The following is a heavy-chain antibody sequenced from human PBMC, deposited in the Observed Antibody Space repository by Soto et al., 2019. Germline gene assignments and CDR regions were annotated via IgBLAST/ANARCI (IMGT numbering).Heavy chain of an antibody. J-gene: IGHJ5*02. CDR2: IIPIFGTA. CDR1: GGTFSSYA. CDR3: ARLERRSLYNWNYKRSEAGFDP. Sequence: GASVKVSCKASGGTFSSYAISWVRQAPGQGLEWMGGIIPIFGTANYAQKFQGRVTITADESTSTAYMELSSLRSEDTAVYYCARLERRSLYNWNYKRSEAGFDPWGQGTLVTVSS. V-gene: IGHV1-69*13. D-gene: IGHD1-7*01.